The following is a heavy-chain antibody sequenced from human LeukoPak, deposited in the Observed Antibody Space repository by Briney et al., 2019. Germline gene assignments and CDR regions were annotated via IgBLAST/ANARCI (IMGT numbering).Heavy chain of an antibody. CDR1: GFTFSSYE. CDR2: ISSSGSTI. D-gene: IGHD6-13*01. Sequence: GGSLRLSCAASGFTFSSYEMSWVRRAPGKGLEWVSYISSSGSTIYYADSVKGRFTISRDNAKNSLYLQMNSLRAEDTAVYYCAREGAAAGHYYGMDVWGKGTTVTVSS. J-gene: IGHJ6*04. CDR3: AREGAAAGHYYGMDV. V-gene: IGHV3-48*03.